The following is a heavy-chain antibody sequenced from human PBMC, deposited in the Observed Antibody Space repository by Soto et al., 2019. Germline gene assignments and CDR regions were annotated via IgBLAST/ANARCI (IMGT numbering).Heavy chain of an antibody. Sequence: QVQLVESGGGVVQPGTSLRLSCAASGFTFSIYGMHWVRQAPGKGLEWVGLIGYDGSNKYYPDSVEGRFTISRDNSKNTLFLQMNSLRVEDTAVYYCARDPGPYNGNAPPAHWGQGTLVIVSS. CDR1: GFTFSIYG. CDR2: IGYDGSNK. J-gene: IGHJ4*02. CDR3: ARDPGPYNGNAPPAH. V-gene: IGHV3-33*01. D-gene: IGHD1-1*01.